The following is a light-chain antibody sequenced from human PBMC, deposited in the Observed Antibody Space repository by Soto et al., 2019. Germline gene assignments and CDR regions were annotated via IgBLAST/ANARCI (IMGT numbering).Light chain of an antibody. CDR1: QSLLHSDGKTF. J-gene: IGKJ3*01. CDR2: EVF. Sequence: DIVLTHTPLSLSVTPGQPASISCKSSQSLLHSDGKTFLYWYLQKAGLPPQVLIYEVFNRVSGVSDRFSGSGSGIDFTLKISQVEDDDVGIYYCMQGTQPPPVFGPGTKVDIK. V-gene: IGKV2D-29*01. CDR3: MQGTQPPPV.